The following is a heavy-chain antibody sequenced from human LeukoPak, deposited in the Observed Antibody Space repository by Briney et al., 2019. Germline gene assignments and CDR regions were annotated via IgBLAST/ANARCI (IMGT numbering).Heavy chain of an antibody. Sequence: GASVKVSCKASGGTFSSYAISWVRQAPGQGLEWMGGIIPIFGTANYAQKFQGRVTITADESTSTAYMELSSLRSEDTAVYYCARDGSGYDYPGGFDYWGQGTLVTVSS. CDR3: ARDGSGYDYPGGFDY. V-gene: IGHV1-69*13. CDR1: GGTFSSYA. J-gene: IGHJ4*02. CDR2: IIPIFGTA. D-gene: IGHD5-12*01.